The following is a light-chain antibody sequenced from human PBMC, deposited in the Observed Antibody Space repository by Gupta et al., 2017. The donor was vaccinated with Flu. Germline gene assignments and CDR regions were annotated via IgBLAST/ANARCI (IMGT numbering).Light chain of an antibody. CDR3: YSTDTSGNNRV. CDR1: ALANNY. CDR2: EDR. Sequence: GQTDRITGSGDALANNYAYWYHQKAAQAPVLFIYEDRRRHSGIPERFSGSSSGTTATLTTSGAQVEDEADYYCYSTDTSGNNRVFGGGTKRTVL. V-gene: IGLV3-10*01. J-gene: IGLJ3*02.